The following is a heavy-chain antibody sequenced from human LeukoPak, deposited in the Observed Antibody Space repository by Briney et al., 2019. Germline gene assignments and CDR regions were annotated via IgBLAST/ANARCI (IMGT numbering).Heavy chain of an antibody. V-gene: IGHV1-2*06. CDR2: INPNSGGT. CDR1: GYTFTGYY. J-gene: IGHJ3*02. CDR3: ARGSYDAFDI. D-gene: IGHD2-15*01. Sequence: ASVKVSCKXSGYTFTGYYMHWVRQSPRQGLEWMGRINPNSGGTNYAQKFQGRVTMTRDTSISTAYMELSRLRSDDTAVYYCARGSYDAFDIWGQGTMVTVSS.